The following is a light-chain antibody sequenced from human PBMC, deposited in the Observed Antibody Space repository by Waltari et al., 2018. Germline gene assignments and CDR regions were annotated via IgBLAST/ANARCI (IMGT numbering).Light chain of an antibody. CDR3: QQRSNWLT. Sequence: EIVLTQSPATLSLSPGERATLSCSASQSVSSYLAWYQQKTCQAPRLLIYDASNRATGIPARFSGSGSGTDFTLTISSLEPEDFAVYYCQQRSNWLTFGGGTKVEIK. J-gene: IGKJ4*01. CDR1: QSVSSY. V-gene: IGKV3-11*01. CDR2: DAS.